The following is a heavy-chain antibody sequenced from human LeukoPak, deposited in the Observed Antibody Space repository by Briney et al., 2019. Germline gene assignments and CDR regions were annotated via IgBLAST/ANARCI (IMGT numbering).Heavy chain of an antibody. J-gene: IGHJ4*02. Sequence: SVKVSCKASGGTFSSYAISWVRQAPGQGLEWMGRIIPIFGTANYAQKFQGRVTITTDESTSTAYMELSSLRSEDTAVYYCATFRLLPVIPVFDYWGQGTLDTVFS. CDR2: IIPIFGTA. CDR1: GGTFSSYA. CDR3: ATFRLLPVIPVFDY. D-gene: IGHD3-22*01. V-gene: IGHV1-69*05.